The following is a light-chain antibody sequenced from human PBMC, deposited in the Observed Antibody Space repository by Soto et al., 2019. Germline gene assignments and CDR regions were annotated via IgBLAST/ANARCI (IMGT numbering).Light chain of an antibody. V-gene: IGLV2-23*02. CDR2: EVT. J-gene: IGLJ2*01. CDR1: SSDVGRYNL. CDR3: CSYAGSRQVV. Sequence: QSVLTQPASVSGSPGQSITISCTGSSSDVGRYNLVSWHQQHPGKAPKLVIYEVTKRPSGVSDRFSGSKSGNTASLTISGLQAEDEADYYCCSYAGSRQVVFGGGTQLTVL.